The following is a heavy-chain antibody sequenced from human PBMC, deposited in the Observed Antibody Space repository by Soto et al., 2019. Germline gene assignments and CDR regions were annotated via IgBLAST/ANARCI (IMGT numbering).Heavy chain of an antibody. V-gene: IGHV4-59*08. CDR3: ARRYGGNLDY. CDR2: IYYSGST. D-gene: IGHD1-26*01. Sequence: QVQLQESGPGLVKPSETLSLTCTVSGGSISSDYWSWIRQPPGKGLEWIGYIYYSGSTNYNPSLKSLVTLSVDTSKNPFSLKLSSVPAADTAVYYCARRYGGNLDYWGQGTLVTVSS. CDR1: GGSISSDY. J-gene: IGHJ4*02.